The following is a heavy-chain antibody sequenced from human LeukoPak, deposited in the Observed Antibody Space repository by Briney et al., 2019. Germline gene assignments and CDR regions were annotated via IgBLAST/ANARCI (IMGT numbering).Heavy chain of an antibody. CDR1: GDSITSNNY. CDR2: VYYSGST. CDR3: ARHRTSNSPGRSGLNI. V-gene: IGHV4-39*01. D-gene: IGHD6-6*01. Sequence: SETLSLTCTVSGDSITSNNYWGWVRQPPGKGLEWVGSVYYSGSTFYNPSLRSRVTLSVDTSKNCFSLKLTSVTAADTAMYYCARHRTSNSPGRSGLNIWGQGTLVTVSS. J-gene: IGHJ3*02.